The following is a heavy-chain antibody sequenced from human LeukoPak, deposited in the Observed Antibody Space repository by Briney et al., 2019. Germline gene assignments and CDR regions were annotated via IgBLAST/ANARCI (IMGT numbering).Heavy chain of an antibody. CDR3: AKDFHTVTTFDY. CDR2: ISYDRSNK. V-gene: IGHV3-30*18. J-gene: IGHJ4*02. D-gene: IGHD4-17*01. CDR1: KFTFSTFG. Sequence: GGSLRLFCAASKFTFSTFGMHWVREAPGKGLEWVAVISYDRSNKYYADSVKGLFTISRDNSKNTLYLQMNRLRAEDTAVYYCAKDFHTVTTFDYWRQGTLVTVSS.